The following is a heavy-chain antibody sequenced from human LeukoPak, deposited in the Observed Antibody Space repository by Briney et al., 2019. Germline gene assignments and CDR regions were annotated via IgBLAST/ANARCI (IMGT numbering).Heavy chain of an antibody. CDR2: IYSGGST. CDR1: RFTLSSNY. D-gene: IGHD3-10*01. V-gene: IGHV3-53*04. J-gene: IGHJ4*02. CDR3: AKDMVRGTIIWGKTRSGVVDY. Sequence: PGGSLRLSCAASRFTLSSNYMSWVRQDPGDGLEWASVIYSGGSTHYADSVTGRFNISRHNSKNTLYLQMNSLRAEDTAVYYCAKDMVRGTIIWGKTRSGVVDYWGQGTLVTVSS.